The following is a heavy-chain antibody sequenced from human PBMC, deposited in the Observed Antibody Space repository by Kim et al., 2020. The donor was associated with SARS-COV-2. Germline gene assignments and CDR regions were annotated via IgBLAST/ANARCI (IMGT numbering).Heavy chain of an antibody. J-gene: IGHJ5*02. Sequence: GGSLRLSCAASGFTFSSYAMHWVRQAPGKGLEWVAVISYDGSNKYYADSVKGRFTISRDNSKNTLYLQMNSLRAEDTAVYYCATTMVRGVIGWFDPWGQGTLVTVSS. CDR2: ISYDGSNK. CDR3: ATTMVRGVIGWFDP. D-gene: IGHD3-10*01. CDR1: GFTFSSYA. V-gene: IGHV3-30*04.